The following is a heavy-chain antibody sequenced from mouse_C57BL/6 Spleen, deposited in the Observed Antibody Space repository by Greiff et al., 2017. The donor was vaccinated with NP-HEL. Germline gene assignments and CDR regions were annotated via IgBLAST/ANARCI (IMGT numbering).Heavy chain of an antibody. CDR2: IYPGDGDT. CDR1: GYAFSSSW. D-gene: IGHD1-1*01. V-gene: IGHV1-82*01. CDR3: ARDGSCHRRYFEV. Sequence: VQLQQSGPELVKPGASVKISCKASGYAFSSSWMNWVKQRPGKGLEWIGRIYPGDGDTNYNGKFKGKATMTADNSSSTAYMQLSSLTSEDSAVYFCARDGSCHRRYFEVWGTGTTVTVSS. J-gene: IGHJ1*03.